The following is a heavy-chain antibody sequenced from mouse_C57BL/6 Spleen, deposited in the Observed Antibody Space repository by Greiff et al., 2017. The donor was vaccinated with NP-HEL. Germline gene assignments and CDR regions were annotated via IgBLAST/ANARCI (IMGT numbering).Heavy chain of an antibody. D-gene: IGHD1-1*01. CDR2: IYPRSGNT. Sequence: LEESGAELARPGASVKLSCKASGYTFTSYGISWVKQRTGQGLEWIGEIYPRSGNTYYNEKFKGKATLTADKSSSTAYMELRSLTSEDSAVYFCARRDDYGSRDYWGQSTTLTVSS. CDR1: GYTFTSYG. J-gene: IGHJ2*01. CDR3: ARRDDYGSRDY. V-gene: IGHV1-81*01.